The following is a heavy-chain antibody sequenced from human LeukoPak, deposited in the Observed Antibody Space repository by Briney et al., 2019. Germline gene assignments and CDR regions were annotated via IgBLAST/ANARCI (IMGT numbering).Heavy chain of an antibody. CDR1: GYIFTGYY. CDR2: ISPNSGGT. J-gene: IGHJ3*02. V-gene: IGHV1-2*02. CDR3: ARVIITTGGAGAFDI. D-gene: IGHD3-10*01. Sequence: AASVKVSCKASGYIFTGYYIHWVRQAPGQGLEWMGWISPNSGGTNYAQKFQGRVTMTRDTSMSTAYMDVRSLRSDDTAMYYCARVIITTGGAGAFDIWGQGTMVTVSS.